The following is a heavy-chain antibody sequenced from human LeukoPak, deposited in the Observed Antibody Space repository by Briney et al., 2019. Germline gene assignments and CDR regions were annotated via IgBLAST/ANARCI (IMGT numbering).Heavy chain of an antibody. CDR1: GFTFSSHW. Sequence: GGSLRLSCAASGFTFSSHWMHWVRQAPGKGLVWVSRINGDGSNTTYADSVKGRFTIFRDNSKNTLYLQMNSLRVEDTAVYYCAKGSLGNWYFFDYWGLGTLVTVSS. D-gene: IGHD1-1*01. CDR3: AKGSLGNWYFFDY. J-gene: IGHJ4*02. CDR2: INGDGSNT. V-gene: IGHV3-74*03.